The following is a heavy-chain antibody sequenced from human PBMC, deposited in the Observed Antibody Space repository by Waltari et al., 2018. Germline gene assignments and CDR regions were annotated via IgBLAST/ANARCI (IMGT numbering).Heavy chain of an antibody. J-gene: IGHJ5*02. CDR3: AREGGKRAAAPNWFDP. CDR1: GGSISSYY. D-gene: IGHD6-13*01. V-gene: IGHV4-59*01. CDR2: SYYSGST. Sequence: QVQLQESGPGLVKPSETLSLTCTVSGGSISSYYWSWIRQPPGKGLEWIGYSYYSGSTNYNPSLKSRVTISVDTSKNQFSLKLSSVTAADTAVYYCAREGGKRAAAPNWFDPWGQGTLVTVSS.